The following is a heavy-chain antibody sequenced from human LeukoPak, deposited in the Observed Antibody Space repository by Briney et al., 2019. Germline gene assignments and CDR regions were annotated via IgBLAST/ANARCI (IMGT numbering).Heavy chain of an antibody. J-gene: IGHJ4*02. V-gene: IGHV6-1*01. CDR3: ARAWNYSFDY. D-gene: IGHD1-7*01. Sequence: PSQTLSLTCAISGDSVSSNSAAWNCIRRSLSRGLEWLGRTYYRSKWYNDYAVSVKSRITINPDTSKNQFSLQLNSVTPEDTAVYYCARAWNYSFDYWGQGTLVTVSS. CDR1: GDSVSSNSAA. CDR2: TYYRSKWYN.